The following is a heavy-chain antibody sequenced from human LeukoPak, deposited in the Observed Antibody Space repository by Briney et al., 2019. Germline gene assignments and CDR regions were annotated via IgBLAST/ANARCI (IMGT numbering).Heavy chain of an antibody. V-gene: IGHV3-30*02. Sequence: GGSLRLSCATSGFSFSSYGMHWVRQAPGKGLEWVAFIRYDGSNKYYADSVKGRFTISRDNSKNTLYLQMNSLRAGDTAVYYCAKPHFDDWGQGTLVTVSS. CDR1: GFSFSSYG. CDR3: AKPHFDD. CDR2: IRYDGSNK. J-gene: IGHJ4*02.